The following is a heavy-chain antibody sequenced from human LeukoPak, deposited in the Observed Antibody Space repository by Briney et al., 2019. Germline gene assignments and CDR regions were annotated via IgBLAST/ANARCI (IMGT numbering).Heavy chain of an antibody. V-gene: IGHV3-11*01. CDR2: ITSSGSTI. D-gene: IGHD3-10*01. J-gene: IGHJ2*01. CDR1: GFTFSDYY. Sequence: PGGSLRLSCAASGFTFSDYYMSWIRQAPGKGLEWVSYITSSGSTIYYADSVKGRFTISRDNSRDRLYLETNSLRAEDTAVYYCARDRMGAIMYFDVWGRGTLVTVSS. CDR3: ARDRMGAIMYFDV.